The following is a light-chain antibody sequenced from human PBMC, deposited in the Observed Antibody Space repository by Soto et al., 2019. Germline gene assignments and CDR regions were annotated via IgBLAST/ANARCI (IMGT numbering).Light chain of an antibody. V-gene: IGLV3-21*02. J-gene: IGLJ3*02. Sequence: SYELTQPPSVSVAPGQTARITCGGNNIGSKSVHWYQQKPGQAPVLVVYDDSARPSGIPERFSGSNSGNTATLTISRVEAGDEADYYCQVWDSSSDHFNWVFGGGTQLTVL. CDR1: NIGSKS. CDR2: DDS. CDR3: QVWDSSSDHFNWV.